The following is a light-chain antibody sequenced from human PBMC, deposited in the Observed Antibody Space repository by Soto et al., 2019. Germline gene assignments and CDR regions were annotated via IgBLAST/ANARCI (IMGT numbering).Light chain of an antibody. CDR1: QSVLYSSNNKNY. V-gene: IGKV4-1*01. CDR3: QQHYNTPLT. Sequence: DIVMTQSPDSLAVSLGERATINCKSSQSVLYSSNNKNYLAWYQQKPGQRPKLLIYWASTREFGVPDRFSGSGSRKDFTITISSRQAEDVAVYYWQQHYNTPLTFGGGTKVEIK. CDR2: WAS. J-gene: IGKJ4*01.